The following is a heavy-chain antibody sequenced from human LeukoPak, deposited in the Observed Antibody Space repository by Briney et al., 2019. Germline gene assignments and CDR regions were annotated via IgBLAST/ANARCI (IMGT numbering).Heavy chain of an antibody. V-gene: IGHV1-69*13. CDR2: IIPIFGTA. CDR3: ARASTVYYDSSGYDY. J-gene: IGHJ4*02. D-gene: IGHD3-22*01. Sequence: ASVKVSCKASGGTFSSYAISWVRQAPGQGLEWMGGIIPIFGTANYAKKFQGRVTITADESTSTAYMELSSLGSEDRAVYYCARASTVYYDSSGYDYWGQGTLVTVSS. CDR1: GGTFSSYA.